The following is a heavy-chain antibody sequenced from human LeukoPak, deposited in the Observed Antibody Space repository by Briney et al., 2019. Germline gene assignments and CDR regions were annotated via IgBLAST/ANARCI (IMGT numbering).Heavy chain of an antibody. V-gene: IGHV1-18*01. J-gene: IGHJ4*02. CDR3: ARDGGTIFGVVNLS. D-gene: IGHD3-3*01. CDR1: GYTFTSYG. Sequence: ASVKVSCKASGYTFTSYGISWVRQAPGQGLEWMGWIRVYNGNTNYAQKLQGRVTMTTDTSTSTAYMELRSLRSDDTAVYYCARDGGTIFGVVNLSWGQGTLVTVSS. CDR2: IRVYNGNT.